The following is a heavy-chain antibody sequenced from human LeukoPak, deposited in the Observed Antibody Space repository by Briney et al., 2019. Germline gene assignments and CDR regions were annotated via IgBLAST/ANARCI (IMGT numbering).Heavy chain of an antibody. CDR1: GGTMTNYY. V-gene: IGHV4-4*07. J-gene: IGHJ4*02. CDR3: ARVGVVESSGYHDYYFDF. Sequence: SETLSLTCTVSGGTMTNYYWSWIRQPAGKELEWIGRIYSSGSTNYNPSLKSRVTMSVDTSKNQFSLNLTSVTVADMAVYFCARVGVVESSGYHDYYFDFWGQGSLVTVSS. CDR2: IYSSGST. D-gene: IGHD3-22*01.